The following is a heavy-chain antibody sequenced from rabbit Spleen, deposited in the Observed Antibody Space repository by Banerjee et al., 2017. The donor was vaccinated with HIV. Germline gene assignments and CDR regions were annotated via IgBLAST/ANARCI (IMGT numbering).Heavy chain of an antibody. CDR3: ARAVDTVGWPAYLHL. Sequence: QSLEESGGDLVKPGASLTLTCTASGFSFSSSYWMCWVRQAPGKGLEWIACIYGGGSGSTYYVSWAKGRFTISKTSPTTVTLQMTSLTAADTATYFCARAVDTVGWPAYLHLWGPGTLVTVS. D-gene: IGHD1-1*01. CDR1: GFSFSSSYW. J-gene: IGHJ4*01. CDR2: IYGGGSGST. V-gene: IGHV1S40*01.